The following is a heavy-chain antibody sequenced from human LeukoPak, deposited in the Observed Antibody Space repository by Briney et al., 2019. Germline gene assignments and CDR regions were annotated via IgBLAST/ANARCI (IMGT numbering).Heavy chain of an antibody. Sequence: PGGSLRLSCAASGFTFSSYWMHWVRQAPGKGLVWVSRINTDGSSTSYADSVKGRFTISRDNAKNTLYLQMNSLRAEDTAVYYCARPHSHWYSGSYHYFDYWGQGTLVTVSS. V-gene: IGHV3-74*01. J-gene: IGHJ4*02. CDR3: ARPHSHWYSGSYHYFDY. CDR2: INTDGSST. D-gene: IGHD1-26*01. CDR1: GFTFSSYW.